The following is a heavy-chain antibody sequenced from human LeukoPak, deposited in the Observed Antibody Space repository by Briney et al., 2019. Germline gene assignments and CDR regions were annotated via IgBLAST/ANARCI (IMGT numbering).Heavy chain of an antibody. J-gene: IGHJ4*02. V-gene: IGHV3-33*01. CDR1: GFSFSTYG. CDR2: IWHDGSKK. Sequence: GGSLRLSCAASGFSFSTYGMHWVRQAPGKGLEWLALIWHDGSKKYYADSVKGRFTISRDNSKNTLYLQMNSLRAEDTAVYYCARDTFPNYYFDYWGQGTLVTVSS. CDR3: ARDTFPNYYFDY. D-gene: IGHD5-24*01.